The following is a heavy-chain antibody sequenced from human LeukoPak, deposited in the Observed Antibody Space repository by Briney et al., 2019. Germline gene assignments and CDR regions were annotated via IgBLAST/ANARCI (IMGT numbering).Heavy chain of an antibody. D-gene: IGHD5-18*01. CDR2: IYYSGST. CDR1: GGSISSYY. CDR3: AREVLYSYGYGD. V-gene: IGHV4-59*01. J-gene: IGHJ4*02. Sequence: PSETLSLTCTVSGGSISSYYWSWIRQPPGKGLEWIGYIYYSGSTNYNPSLKSRVTISVDTSKNQFSLKLSSVTAADTAEYYCAREVLYSYGYGDWGQGTLVTVSS.